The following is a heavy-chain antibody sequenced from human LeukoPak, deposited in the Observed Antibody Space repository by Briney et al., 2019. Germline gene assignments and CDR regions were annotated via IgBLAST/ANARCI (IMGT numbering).Heavy chain of an antibody. CDR1: GFTFSSYG. V-gene: IGHV3-33*01. CDR2: IWYDGSNK. J-gene: IGHJ4*02. CDR3: ARFSTGPATVTTKMPDY. Sequence: GGSLRLSCAASGFTFSSYGMHWVRQAPGKGLEWVAVIWYDGSNKYYADSVKGRFTISRDNSKNTLYLQMNSLRAEDTAVYYCARFSTGPATVTTKMPDYWGQGTLVTVSS. D-gene: IGHD4-17*01.